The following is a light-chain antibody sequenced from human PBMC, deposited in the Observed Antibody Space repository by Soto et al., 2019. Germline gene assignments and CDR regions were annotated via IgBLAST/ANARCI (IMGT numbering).Light chain of an antibody. CDR2: QNN. CDR3: GTWDSSLSAWV. Sequence: QSVLTQPPSVSAAPGQKVTISCSGSSSNIGENYVSWYQQLPGTAPKLLIYQNNKRPSGIPDRFSGSKSGTSATLGITGRQTGDEADYYCGTWDSSLSAWVFGGGTKLTVL. J-gene: IGLJ3*02. V-gene: IGLV1-51*02. CDR1: SSNIGENY.